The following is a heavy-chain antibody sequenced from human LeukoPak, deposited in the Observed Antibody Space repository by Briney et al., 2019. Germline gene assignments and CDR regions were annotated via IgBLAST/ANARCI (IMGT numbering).Heavy chain of an antibody. Sequence: GASVKVSCKASGYTFTSYYMHWVRQAPGQGLEWMGIINPSGGSTSYAQKFQGRVTMTRDTSTSTVYMELSSLRSEDTAVYYCATDPYNLGTPYYWGQGTLVTVSS. D-gene: IGHD3-16*01. J-gene: IGHJ4*02. V-gene: IGHV1-46*01. CDR3: ATDPYNLGTPYY. CDR1: GYTFTSYY. CDR2: INPSGGST.